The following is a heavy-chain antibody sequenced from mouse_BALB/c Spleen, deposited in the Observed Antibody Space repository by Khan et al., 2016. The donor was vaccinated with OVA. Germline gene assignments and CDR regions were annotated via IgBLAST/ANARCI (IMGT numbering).Heavy chain of an antibody. CDR1: GFTFSNYA. V-gene: IGHV5-6-5*01. Sequence: DVQLVESGGGLVKPGGSLKLSCAASGFTFSNYAMSWVRQSPEKRLEWVASISSGDSTYYPDSVKGRFTISRDNARNILYLQMSSLRSEDKVMYYCARDYWFAYWGQGTLVTVSA. CDR3: ARDYWFAY. CDR2: ISSGDST. J-gene: IGHJ3*01.